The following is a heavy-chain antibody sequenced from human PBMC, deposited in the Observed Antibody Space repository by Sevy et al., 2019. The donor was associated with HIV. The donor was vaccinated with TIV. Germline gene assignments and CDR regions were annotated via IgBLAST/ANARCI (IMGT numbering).Heavy chain of an antibody. D-gene: IGHD6-19*01. V-gene: IGHV3-48*03. CDR2: ISSSGTTI. Sequence: GGSLRLSCEASGFTFSSYEMNWVRQAPGKGLEWVSYISSSGTTIKYADSVKGRFTISRDNAKNSLYMQMNSLRAEDTAVYYCARESIAVAGIGYYFKYWGQGTRVTVSS. J-gene: IGHJ4*02. CDR3: ARESIAVAGIGYYFKY. CDR1: GFTFSSYE.